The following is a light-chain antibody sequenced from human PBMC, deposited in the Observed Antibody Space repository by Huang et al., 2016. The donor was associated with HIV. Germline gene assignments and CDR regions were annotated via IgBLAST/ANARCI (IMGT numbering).Light chain of an antibody. J-gene: IGKJ4*01. Sequence: IQVTQSPSSLSVFIGDRVIITCQASRYNSLHWYQQKPGRPPKLLIYDASALGTGVPSRFSGQKSGTYFNLTIDSLQPEDFATYYCQQFNNYPLTFGGGTKVEIK. CDR2: DAS. CDR3: QQFNNYPLT. V-gene: IGKV1-33*01. CDR1: RYNS.